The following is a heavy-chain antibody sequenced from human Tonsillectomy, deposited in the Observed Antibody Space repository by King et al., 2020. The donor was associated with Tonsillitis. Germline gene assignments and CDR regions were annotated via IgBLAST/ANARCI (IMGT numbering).Heavy chain of an antibody. CDR2: IIPLLDIA. CDR1: GGIFSSYA. CDR3: ARRAGYCSGVSCYGYYYYYMDV. J-gene: IGHJ6*03. D-gene: IGHD2-15*01. Sequence: QLVQSGAEVKKPGSSVKVSCKASGGIFSSYAISWVRQAPGQGLEWMGRIIPLLDIANYTQKFQGRVTITADRPTSTAYMELSSLRSEDTAVYYCARRAGYCSGVSCYGYYYYYMDVWGKGTTVTVSS. V-gene: IGHV1-69*04.